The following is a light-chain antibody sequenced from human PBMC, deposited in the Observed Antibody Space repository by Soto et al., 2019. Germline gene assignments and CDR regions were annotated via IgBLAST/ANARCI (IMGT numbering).Light chain of an antibody. CDR1: SSNIGAGHV. V-gene: IGLV1-40*01. Sequence: QSVLTQPPSVSGAPGQRVTISCTGSSSNIGAGHVVHWYQQFPGRAPNLLIYGSSNRPSGVPDRFSGSKSGTSASLAITGLQAEDEADYSCQSYDNGLSASVFGGGTKLTVL. CDR2: GSS. CDR3: QSYDNGLSASV. J-gene: IGLJ2*01.